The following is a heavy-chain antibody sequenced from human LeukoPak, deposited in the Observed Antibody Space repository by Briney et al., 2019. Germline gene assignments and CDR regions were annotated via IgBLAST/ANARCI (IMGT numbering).Heavy chain of an antibody. CDR1: GYTFSGYY. D-gene: IGHD1-26*01. CDR3: ARGRGGATTGFDH. J-gene: IGHJ4*02. V-gene: IGHV1-2*02. Sequence: GASVKVSCKASGYTFSGYYMHWVRQAPGQGLESMGWINSNSGARNYAPKFQGRVTFSRDNSISTAYMELSSLRSDDTAIYHCARGRGGATTGFDHWGQGTLVTVSS. CDR2: INSNSGAR.